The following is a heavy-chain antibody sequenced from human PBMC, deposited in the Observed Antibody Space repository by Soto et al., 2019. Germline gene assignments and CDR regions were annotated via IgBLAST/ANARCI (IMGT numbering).Heavy chain of an antibody. CDR3: ARGIVGAPRGSDAFDI. J-gene: IGHJ3*02. Sequence: ASVKVSCKASGYTFTSYGISWVRQAPGQGLEGMGWISAYNGNTNYAQKLQGRVTMTTDTSTSTAYMELRSLRSDDTAVYYCARGIVGAPRGSDAFDIWGQGTMVTVSS. D-gene: IGHD1-26*01. CDR2: ISAYNGNT. CDR1: GYTFTSYG. V-gene: IGHV1-18*01.